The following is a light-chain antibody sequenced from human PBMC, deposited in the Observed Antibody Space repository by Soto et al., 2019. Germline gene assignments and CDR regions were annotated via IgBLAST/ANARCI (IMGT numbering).Light chain of an antibody. CDR1: QSVSSW. CDR2: DAS. J-gene: IGKJ5*01. Sequence: DIQMTQSPSTPSASVGDRVTITCRASQSVSSWLAWYQQKAGKAPKLLIYDASSLESGVPSRFSGSGSGTEFTLTISSLQPDDFATYYCQQYNSYPITFGQGTRLEIK. CDR3: QQYNSYPIT. V-gene: IGKV1-5*01.